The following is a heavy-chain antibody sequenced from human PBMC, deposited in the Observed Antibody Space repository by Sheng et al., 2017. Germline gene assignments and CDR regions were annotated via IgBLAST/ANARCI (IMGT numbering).Heavy chain of an antibody. CDR3: ARGKTYGDYQY. V-gene: IGHV3-53*01. CDR2: IYSGGST. CDR1: GFTVSSNY. D-gene: IGHD4-17*01. J-gene: IGHJ4*02. Sequence: EVQLVESGGGLIQPGGSLRLSCAASGFTVSSNYMSWVRQAPGKGLEWVSVIYSGGSTNYADSVKGRFTISRDNSKNTVLLQMNSLRAEDTAVYYCARGKTYGDYQYWGQGTLVTVSS.